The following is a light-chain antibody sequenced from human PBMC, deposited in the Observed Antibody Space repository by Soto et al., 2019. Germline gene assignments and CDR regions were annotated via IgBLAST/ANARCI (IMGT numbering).Light chain of an antibody. J-gene: IGKJ3*01. CDR1: QDISNY. CDR3: QQYYSYPT. Sequence: IQMTQSPSSLSASVGDRVTITCQASQDISNYLAWYQQKPGKAPKLLIYAASTLQSGVPSRFSGSGSGTDFTLTISCLQSEDFATYYCQQYYSYPTFGPGTKVDIK. V-gene: IGKV1-8*01. CDR2: AAS.